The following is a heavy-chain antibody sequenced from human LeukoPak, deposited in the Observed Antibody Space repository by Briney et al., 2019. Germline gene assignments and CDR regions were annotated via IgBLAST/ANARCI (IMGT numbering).Heavy chain of an antibody. CDR3: ARQVRDSSDLGAFDI. D-gene: IGHD3-22*01. CDR2: TYYSGST. J-gene: IGHJ3*02. Sequence: SETLSLTCTVSGGSISSYYWSWIRQPPRQGLEWIGYTYYSGSTNYNPSLKSRVTISVDTSKSQFSLRLRSVTAADTAVYYCARQVRDSSDLGAFDIWGQGTMVTVSS. CDR1: GGSISSYY. V-gene: IGHV4-59*08.